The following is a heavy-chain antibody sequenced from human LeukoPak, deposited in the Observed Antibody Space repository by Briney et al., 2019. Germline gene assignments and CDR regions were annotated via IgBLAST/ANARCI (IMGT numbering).Heavy chain of an antibody. CDR2: ISGSADNT. V-gene: IGHV3-23*01. CDR3: AKQGFGC. Sequence: GRSLRLSCTASGFTLSSYAMSWVRQAPGEGLEWVSTISGSADNTNYAEAVKGRFTISRDNSKNTMYLQMNSLRAEDTAVYYCAKQGFGCWGQGTLVTVSS. CDR1: GFTLSSYA. J-gene: IGHJ4*02.